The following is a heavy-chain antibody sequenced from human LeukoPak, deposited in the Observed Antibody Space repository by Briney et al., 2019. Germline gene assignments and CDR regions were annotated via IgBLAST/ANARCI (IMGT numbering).Heavy chain of an antibody. Sequence: SETLSLTCTVSGDSISNYYWSWIRQPPGKGLEWIGYSHYSGNSDYNPSLKSRVTILIDTSKNQFSLILSSVTAANTALPYCARHFRGVVSAQLDYWGQGTRVTVSS. CDR2: SHYSGNS. V-gene: IGHV4-59*08. CDR3: ARHFRGVVSAQLDY. CDR1: GDSISNYY. D-gene: IGHD3-10*01. J-gene: IGHJ4*02.